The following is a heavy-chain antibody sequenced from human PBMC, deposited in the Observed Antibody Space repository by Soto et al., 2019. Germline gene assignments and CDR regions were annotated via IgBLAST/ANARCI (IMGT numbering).Heavy chain of an antibody. CDR1: GGSIDHYY. D-gene: IGHD3-16*01. J-gene: IGHJ4*02. CDR2: INHSGST. V-gene: IGHV4-34*01. CDR3: ARRGGGNFPGYFDF. Sequence: QVQLRQWGAGLLKPSETLSLTCAVYGGSIDHYYWTWIRQPPGKGLEWVGEINHSGSTNYNPSLKSRVAISLHTSKNQFSLRLNSVTAEDTAVYYCARRGGGNFPGYFDFWGQGTLVPVSS.